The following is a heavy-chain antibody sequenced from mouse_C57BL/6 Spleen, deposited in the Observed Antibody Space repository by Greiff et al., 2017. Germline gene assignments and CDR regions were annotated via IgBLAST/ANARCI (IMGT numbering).Heavy chain of an antibody. CDR1: GYTFTSYW. CDR3: AREDDGSPYFDV. D-gene: IGHD2-3*01. CDR2: IYPGSGST. V-gene: IGHV1-55*01. Sequence: QVQLKQPGAELVKPGASVKMSCKASGYTFTSYWITWVKQRPGQGLEWIGDIYPGSGSTNYNEKFKSKATLTVDTSSSTAYMQLSSLTSEDSAVYYCAREDDGSPYFDVWGTGTTVTVSS. J-gene: IGHJ1*03.